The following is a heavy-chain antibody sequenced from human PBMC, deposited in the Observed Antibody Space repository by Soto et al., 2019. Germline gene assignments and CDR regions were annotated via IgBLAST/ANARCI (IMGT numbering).Heavy chain of an antibody. Sequence: GGSLRLSCAASGFTFSSYAMSWVRQAPGKGLEWVSAISGSGGSTYYADSVKGRFTISRDNSKNTLYLQMNSLRAEDTAVYYCAKDRREGYCSGGSCYWFDPWGQGTLVTVSS. CDR1: GFTFSSYA. D-gene: IGHD2-15*01. V-gene: IGHV3-23*01. J-gene: IGHJ5*02. CDR3: AKDRREGYCSGGSCYWFDP. CDR2: ISGSGGST.